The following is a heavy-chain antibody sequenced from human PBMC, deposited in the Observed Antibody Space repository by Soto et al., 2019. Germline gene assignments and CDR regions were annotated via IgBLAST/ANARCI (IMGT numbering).Heavy chain of an antibody. J-gene: IGHJ5*02. Sequence: GGSLRLSCAASGFTFSSYVMHWVRQAPGKGLEWVAVISYDGSNKYYADSVKGRFTISRDNSKNTLYLQMNSLRAEDTAVYYCAKDDSSSSGGFDPWGQGTLVP. D-gene: IGHD6-6*01. CDR1: GFTFSSYV. CDR2: ISYDGSNK. V-gene: IGHV3-30*18. CDR3: AKDDSSSSGGFDP.